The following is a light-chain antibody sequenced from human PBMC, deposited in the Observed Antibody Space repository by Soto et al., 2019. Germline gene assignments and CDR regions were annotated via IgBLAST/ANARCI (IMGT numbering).Light chain of an antibody. CDR1: SSDVGAYDS. Sequence: QSALTQPASVSGSPGQSIAISCTGTSSDVGAYDSVCWYQQHPGKAPKLIIFGVSNRRSGVSNRFSGHKSGNTASLTISGLQAEDEADYYCSSYTGDSSYVFGTGTKLTVL. CDR2: GVS. V-gene: IGLV2-14*03. J-gene: IGLJ1*01. CDR3: SSYTGDSSYV.